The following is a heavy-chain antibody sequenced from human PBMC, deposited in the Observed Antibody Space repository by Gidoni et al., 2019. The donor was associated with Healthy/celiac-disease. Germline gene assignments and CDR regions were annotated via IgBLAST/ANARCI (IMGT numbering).Heavy chain of an antibody. V-gene: IGHV4-39*01. CDR2: IYYSGST. CDR3: ARFRVSSYFDY. J-gene: IGHJ4*02. Sequence: QLQLQESGPGLVKPSETLSLTCTVSGGSISSSSYYWGWIRQPPGKGLEWIGSIYYSGSTYYNPSLKSRVTISVDTSKNQFSLKLSSVTAADTAVYYCARFRVSSYFDYWGQGTLVTVSS. D-gene: IGHD3-10*01. CDR1: GGSISSSSYY.